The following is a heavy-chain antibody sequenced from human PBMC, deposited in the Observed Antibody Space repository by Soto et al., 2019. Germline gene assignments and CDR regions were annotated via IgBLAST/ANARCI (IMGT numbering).Heavy chain of an antibody. D-gene: IGHD2-8*02. CDR1: GSTFSSYA. V-gene: IGHV3-30*04. J-gene: IGHJ2*01. Sequence: GGSLRLSCAASGSTFSSYAMHWVRQAPGKGLEWVAVISYDGSNKYYADSVKGRFTISRDNSKNTLYLQMNSLRAEDTAVYYCARDAVLGEWDWYFDLWGRGTLVTVSS. CDR3: ARDAVLGEWDWYFDL. CDR2: ISYDGSNK.